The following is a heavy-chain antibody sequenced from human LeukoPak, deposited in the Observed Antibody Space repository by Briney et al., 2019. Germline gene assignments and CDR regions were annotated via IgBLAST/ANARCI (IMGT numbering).Heavy chain of an antibody. D-gene: IGHD6-13*01. Sequence: SETRSLTCTVSGGSISSGDYYWTWIRQPPGKGLEWIGYIYYSGSSYYNPSLKSRLIISVDTSKNQFSLKLSSVTAADTAVYYCARGLGSSWYGDWGQGTLVTVSS. V-gene: IGHV4-30-4*01. CDR2: IYYSGSS. CDR1: GGSISSGDYY. CDR3: ARGLGSSWYGD. J-gene: IGHJ4*02.